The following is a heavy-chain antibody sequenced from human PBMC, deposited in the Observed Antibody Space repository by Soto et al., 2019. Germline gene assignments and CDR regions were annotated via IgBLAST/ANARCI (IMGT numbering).Heavy chain of an antibody. J-gene: IGHJ5*02. CDR3: ARGRGYSYGLDP. V-gene: IGHV4-30-4*01. CDR2: IPYSGTT. Sequence: QVQLQESGPGLVKPSQTLSLTCPVSGDSISSNHNYWSWIRQPPGEGRAGIGFIPYSGTTSYSPSFKSRVAISSHTSKNQFSPSLSSESAADTAVYYCARGRGYSYGLDPWGQGTLVTVSS. CDR1: GDSISSNHNY. D-gene: IGHD5-18*01.